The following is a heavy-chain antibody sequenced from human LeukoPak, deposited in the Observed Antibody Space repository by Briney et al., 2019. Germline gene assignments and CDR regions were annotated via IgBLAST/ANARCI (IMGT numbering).Heavy chain of an antibody. Sequence: GESLKISCKVSGYTFTSYWIGWVRQMPGKGLERMGIIYPGDSDTRYSPSFQGQVTISADKSISTAYLQWSSLKASDTAMYYCARHTDMRIPDYWGQGTQVTVSS. CDR2: IYPGDSDT. V-gene: IGHV5-51*01. CDR3: ARHTDMRIPDY. CDR1: GYTFTSYW. D-gene: IGHD3-16*01. J-gene: IGHJ4*02.